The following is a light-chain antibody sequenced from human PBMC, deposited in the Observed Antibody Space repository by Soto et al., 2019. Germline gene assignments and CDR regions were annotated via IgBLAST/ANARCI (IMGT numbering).Light chain of an antibody. CDR3: RPYGSSPAYT. J-gene: IGKJ2*01. CDR1: QSLSSY. V-gene: IGKV3-20*01. CDR2: GAS. Sequence: EIVLTQSPGTLSLSPGERATLSCRASQSLSSYLAWYQQKPGQAPRLLIYGASSRATGIPDRFSGSGSGTDFTLTISRLEPEYFAVYYCRPYGSSPAYTFGQGTKLEIK.